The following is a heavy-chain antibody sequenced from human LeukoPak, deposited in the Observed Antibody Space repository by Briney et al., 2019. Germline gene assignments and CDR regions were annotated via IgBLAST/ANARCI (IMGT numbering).Heavy chain of an antibody. V-gene: IGHV2-5*02. CDR2: IYWDDDK. Sequence: SGPTLVNPHRPSRCTFSGFSLSTNEVGVGWIRQPPGKALEWLALIYWDDDKRYSPSLKSRLTITKDTSKTQVVLTMTNMDPVDTATYYCAHRLGAYPYNYWGQGTLVTVSP. J-gene: IGHJ4*02. CDR1: GFSLSTNEVG. D-gene: IGHD1-26*01. CDR3: AHRLGAYPYNY.